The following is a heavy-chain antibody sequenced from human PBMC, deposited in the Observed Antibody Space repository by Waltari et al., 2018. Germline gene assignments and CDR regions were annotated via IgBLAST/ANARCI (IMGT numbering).Heavy chain of an antibody. D-gene: IGHD3-10*01. Sequence: EVQLVESGGGLVQPGGSLRLSCAASGFTFSRYWLHWVRQAPGKGLVWVSRINRDGSSTSYADSVKGRFTISRDNAKNTLYLQMNSLRAEDTAVYYCASLDMVRGVTNWFDPWGQGTLVTVSS. CDR1: GFTFSRYW. CDR2: INRDGSST. J-gene: IGHJ5*02. CDR3: ASLDMVRGVTNWFDP. V-gene: IGHV3-74*01.